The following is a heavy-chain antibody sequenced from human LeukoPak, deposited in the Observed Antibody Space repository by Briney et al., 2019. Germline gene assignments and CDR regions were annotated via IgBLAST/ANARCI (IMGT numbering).Heavy chain of an antibody. Sequence: GGSLRLSCAASGSTFSSYGMHWVRQAPGKGLEWVAVIWYDGSNKYYADSVKGRFTISRDNSKNTLYLQMNSLRAEDTAVYYCARGAGYCSGGSCYFQFFDYWGQGTLVTVSS. V-gene: IGHV3-33*01. CDR2: IWYDGSNK. CDR3: ARGAGYCSGGSCYFQFFDY. J-gene: IGHJ4*02. CDR1: GSTFSSYG. D-gene: IGHD2-15*01.